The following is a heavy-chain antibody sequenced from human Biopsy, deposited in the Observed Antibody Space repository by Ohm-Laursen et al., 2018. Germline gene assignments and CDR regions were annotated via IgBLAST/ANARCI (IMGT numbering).Heavy chain of an antibody. CDR3: ARHPTGFWFDP. Sequence: TLSLTCTVSGDSISSGGNYWSWIRQFPGKGLEWIAYIYHTGSTYYNPSLKSRLSIAIDTSENQFSLNLSSVTAADTAMYYCARHPTGFWFDPWGQGTLVTVSS. V-gene: IGHV4-31*03. CDR2: IYHTGST. J-gene: IGHJ5*02. CDR1: GDSISSGGNY.